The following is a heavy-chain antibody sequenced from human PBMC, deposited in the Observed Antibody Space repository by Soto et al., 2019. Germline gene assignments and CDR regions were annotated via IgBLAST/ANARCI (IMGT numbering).Heavy chain of an antibody. J-gene: IGHJ6*02. D-gene: IGHD6-19*01. Sequence: GGSLKISCKASGYSFTTYWIAWVRQLPGKGLELMGISNPGDFDTKYSPSFQGQVTISADRSTSTAYLQWTSLQASDTAIYYCARHEQFYYHYYGMDVWGQGTTVTVSS. CDR2: SNPGDFDT. CDR3: ARHEQFYYHYYGMDV. V-gene: IGHV5-51*01. CDR1: GYSFTTYW.